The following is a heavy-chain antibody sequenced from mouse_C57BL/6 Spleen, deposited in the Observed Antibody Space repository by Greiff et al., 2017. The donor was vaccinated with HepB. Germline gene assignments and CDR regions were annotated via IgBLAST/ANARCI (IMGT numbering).Heavy chain of an antibody. V-gene: IGHV1-82*01. J-gene: IGHJ4*01. CDR3: ARQGRLGGAMDY. D-gene: IGHD1-1*02. CDR2: IYPGDGDT. Sequence: VQLQQSGPELVKPGASVKISCKASGYAFSSSWMNWVKQRPGKGLEWIGRIYPGDGDTNYNGKFKGKATLTVDKSSSTAYMQLSSLTSEDSAVYFCARQGRLGGAMDYWGQGTSVTVSS. CDR1: GYAFSSSW.